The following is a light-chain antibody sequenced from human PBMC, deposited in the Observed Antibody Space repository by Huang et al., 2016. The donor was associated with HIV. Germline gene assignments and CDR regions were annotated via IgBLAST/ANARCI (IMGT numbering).Light chain of an antibody. V-gene: IGKV1-39*01. CDR1: QSISSY. J-gene: IGKJ2*01. CDR3: QQTYIIPIT. CDR2: AAS. Sequence: DIQMTQSPFSLSASVGDRVTITCRASQSISSYLNWYQQKPGKAPKILSYAASTLQSGIPSRFRGSGAVTDFTLTITCLQPEDFATYYCQQTYIIPITFGQGTKLEIK.